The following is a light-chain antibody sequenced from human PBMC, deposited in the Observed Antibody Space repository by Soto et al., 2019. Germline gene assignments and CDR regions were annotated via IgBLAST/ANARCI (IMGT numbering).Light chain of an antibody. CDR2: KAS. J-gene: IGKJ3*01. CDR3: QQYNSFPLT. V-gene: IGKV1-5*03. CDR1: QFMSVW. Sequence: DIQMTQSPSTLSASVGDRVTITCRASQFMSVWLAWYQQKPGTAPKLLTYKASSLESGVPTRFSGSGSGTEFTLTISSLQPDDSATYYCQQYNSFPLTFGPGTKWIS.